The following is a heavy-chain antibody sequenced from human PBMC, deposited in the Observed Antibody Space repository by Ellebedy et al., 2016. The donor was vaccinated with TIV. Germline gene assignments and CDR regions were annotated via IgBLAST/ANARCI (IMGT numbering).Heavy chain of an antibody. CDR1: GGSFSGNH. Sequence: MPGGSLRLSCAVYGGSFSGNHWTWIRQPPGKGLEWIGHISPGGSTNYKPSLKSRVTISVDTSKNQFSLKVRSVTAADTAVYYCAAERRIVATISYYGMDVWGQGTTVTVSS. J-gene: IGHJ6*02. CDR2: ISPGGST. CDR3: AAERRIVATISYYGMDV. D-gene: IGHD5-12*01. V-gene: IGHV4-34*01.